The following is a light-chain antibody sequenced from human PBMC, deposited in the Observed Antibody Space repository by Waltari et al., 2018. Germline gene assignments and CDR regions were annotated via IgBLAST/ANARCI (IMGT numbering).Light chain of an antibody. CDR1: GSNIGAGYD. Sequence: QSALTQPPSVSGAPGQRVTISCTGSGSNIGAGYDVHWSQQLPGTVPKLLLSGNNNRPSGVPDRVSASKTGTSASLAITGLQAEDEADYYCQSYDRSLSVVFGGGTKLTVL. J-gene: IGLJ2*01. CDR2: GNN. CDR3: QSYDRSLSVV. V-gene: IGLV1-40*01.